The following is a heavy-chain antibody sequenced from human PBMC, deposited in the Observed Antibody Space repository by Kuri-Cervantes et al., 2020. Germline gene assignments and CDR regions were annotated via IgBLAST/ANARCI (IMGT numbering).Heavy chain of an antibody. D-gene: IGHD3-16*01. CDR3: AKSGWADAFDI. V-gene: IGHV3-7*01. J-gene: IGHJ3*02. Sequence: GESLKISCAASGFTFSSYWMSWVRQAPGKGLEWVANIKQDGSEKYYVDSVKGRFTISRDNAKNSLYLQMNSLRAEDTAVYYCAKSGWADAFDIWGQGTMVTVSS. CDR1: GFTFSSYW. CDR2: IKQDGSEK.